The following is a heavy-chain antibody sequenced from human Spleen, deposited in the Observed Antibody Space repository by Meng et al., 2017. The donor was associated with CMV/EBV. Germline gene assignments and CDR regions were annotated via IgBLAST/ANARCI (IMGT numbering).Heavy chain of an antibody. J-gene: IGHJ3*01. CDR3: ARGSSARAFDL. CDR2: MNHKSGNT. Sequence: SCKASGYTFTNYYINWVRQATGQGLEWMGWMNHKSGNTDYAQKFQGRVTMTRNTSISTVYMEVSSLRSEDTAVYYCARGSSARAFDLWGQGTMVTVSS. CDR1: GYTFTNYY. D-gene: IGHD6-25*01. V-gene: IGHV1-8*01.